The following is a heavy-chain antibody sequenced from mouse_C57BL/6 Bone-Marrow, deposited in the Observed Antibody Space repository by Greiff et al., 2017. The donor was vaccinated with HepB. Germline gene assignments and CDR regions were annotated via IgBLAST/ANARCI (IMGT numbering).Heavy chain of an antibody. Sequence: EVQLVESGGGLVQPGESLKLSCESNEYEFPSHDMSWVRQTPEKRLELVAAINSDGGSTYYPDTMERRFIISRDNTKKTLYLQRSSLRSEDTALYYCARHGDYDGVGAMDYWGQGTSVTVSS. V-gene: IGHV5-2*01. D-gene: IGHD2-4*01. CDR2: INSDGGST. J-gene: IGHJ4*01. CDR3: ARHGDYDGVGAMDY. CDR1: EYEFPSHD.